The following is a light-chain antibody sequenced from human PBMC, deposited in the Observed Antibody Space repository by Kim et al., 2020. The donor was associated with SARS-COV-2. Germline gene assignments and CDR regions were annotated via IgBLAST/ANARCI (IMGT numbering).Light chain of an antibody. CDR1: QDINTY. CDR3: QQFDGVPLT. Sequence: SASVGDRVTITCQASQDINTYLNWYQQKLGQAPKLLISDASNLETGVPSRFSGSGSGTDFFLTISTLQPEDIATYYCQQFDGVPLTFGGGTKVEI. CDR2: DAS. J-gene: IGKJ4*01. V-gene: IGKV1-33*01.